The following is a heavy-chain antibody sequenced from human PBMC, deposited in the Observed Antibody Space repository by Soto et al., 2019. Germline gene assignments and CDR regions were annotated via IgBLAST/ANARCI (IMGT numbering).Heavy chain of an antibody. Sequence: PSETLSLTCAVSGGSISSSNWWSWVRQPPGKGLEWIGEIYHSGSTNYNPSLKSRVTISVDKSKNQFSLKLSSVTAADTAVYYCARGSRFTIIASYFDYWGQGTLVTVSS. CDR2: IYHSGST. D-gene: IGHD3-10*01. V-gene: IGHV4-4*02. J-gene: IGHJ4*02. CDR1: GGSISSSNW. CDR3: ARGSRFTIIASYFDY.